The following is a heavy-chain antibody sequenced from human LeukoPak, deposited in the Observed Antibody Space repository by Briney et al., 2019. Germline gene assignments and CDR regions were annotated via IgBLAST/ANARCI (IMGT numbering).Heavy chain of an antibody. D-gene: IGHD2/OR15-2a*01. Sequence: SETLSLTCAVSGDSVTSSYWSWIRQPPGKGLEWIGYVYFSGSSNYSPSLQSRVTISLDTSKKQLSLKLSSVTAADTAVYYCAGHHPRNTVDFWGQGTLVTVSS. CDR2: VYFSGSS. CDR1: GDSVTSSY. J-gene: IGHJ4*02. V-gene: IGHV4-59*02. CDR3: AGHHPRNTVDF.